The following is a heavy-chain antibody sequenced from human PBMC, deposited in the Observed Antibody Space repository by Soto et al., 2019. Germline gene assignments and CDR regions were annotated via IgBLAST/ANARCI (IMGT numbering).Heavy chain of an antibody. J-gene: IGHJ4*02. V-gene: IGHV3-30*03. CDR3: AVWFGPFDY. D-gene: IGHD3-10*01. CDR2: ISYDGSNK. Sequence: VGSLRLSCAASGFTFSSYGMHWVRQAPGKGLEWVAVISYDGSNKYYADSVKGRFTISRDNSKNTLYLQMNSLRAEDTAVYYCAVWFGPFDYWGQGTLVTVSS. CDR1: GFTFSSYG.